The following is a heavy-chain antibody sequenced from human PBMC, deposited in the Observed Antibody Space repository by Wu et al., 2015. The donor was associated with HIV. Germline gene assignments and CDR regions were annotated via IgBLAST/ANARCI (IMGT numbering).Heavy chain of an antibody. J-gene: IGHJ3*02. V-gene: IGHV1-69*05. D-gene: IGHD3-22*01. CDR2: IIPIFGTA. CDR3: ARAGDYYDSSGSGAFDI. Sequence: QVQLVQSGAEVKKPGSSVKVSCKASGGTFSSYAISWVRQAPGQGLEWMGGIIPIFGTANYAQKFQGRVTITTDESTSTAYMELSSLRSEDTAVYYCARAGDYYDSSGSGAFDIWGQGTMVTVSS. CDR1: GGTFSSYA.